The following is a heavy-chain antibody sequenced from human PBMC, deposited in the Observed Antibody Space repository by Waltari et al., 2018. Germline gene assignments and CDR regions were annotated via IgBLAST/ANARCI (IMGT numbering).Heavy chain of an antibody. D-gene: IGHD6-19*01. J-gene: IGHJ4*02. CDR2: LYPDDSDV. Sequence: EVQLVQSGAEVKKPGESLKISCQGSGYRFPGYWIAWVRQMLGKGLEYMGILYPDDSDVRYSPSFQGQVTISVDKSINTAYLQWSSLKASDTAMYYCARHIYSSGWYYYFDYWGQGTLVTVSS. CDR1: GYRFPGYW. CDR3: ARHIYSSGWYYYFDY. V-gene: IGHV5-51*01.